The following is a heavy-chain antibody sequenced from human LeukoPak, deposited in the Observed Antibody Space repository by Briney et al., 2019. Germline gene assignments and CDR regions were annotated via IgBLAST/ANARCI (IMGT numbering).Heavy chain of an antibody. V-gene: IGHV3-48*01. D-gene: IGHD3-3*01. CDR2: ISSSSSTI. CDR1: GFTFSSYS. J-gene: IGHJ4*02. CDR3: ARNDFWSGYYYFDY. Sequence: PGRSLRLSCAASGFTFSSYSMNWVRQAPGKGLEWVSYISSSSSTIYYADSVKGRFTISRDNAKNSLYLQMNSLRAEDTAVYYCARNDFWSGYYYFDYWGQGTLVTVSS.